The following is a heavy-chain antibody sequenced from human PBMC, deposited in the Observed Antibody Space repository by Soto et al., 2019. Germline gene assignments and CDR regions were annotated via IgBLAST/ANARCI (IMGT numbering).Heavy chain of an antibody. CDR2: ISAYNGNT. V-gene: IGHV1-18*01. J-gene: IGHJ4*02. CDR1: GYTFTSYG. Sequence: QVQLVQSGAEVKKPGASVKVSCKASGYTFTSYGISWVRQAPGQGLEWMGWISAYNGNTNYAQKLQGRVTLTPDPSTRTAYMELRSLRSDDTAVYYCARDDRITIFGVVITPHFFDYWGQGTLVTVSS. CDR3: ARDDRITIFGVVITPHFFDY. D-gene: IGHD3-3*01.